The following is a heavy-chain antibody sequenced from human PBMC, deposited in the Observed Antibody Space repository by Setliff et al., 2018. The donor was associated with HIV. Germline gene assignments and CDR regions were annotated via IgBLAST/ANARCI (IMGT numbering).Heavy chain of an antibody. J-gene: IGHJ4*02. V-gene: IGHV1-18*01. Sequence: ASVKVSCKASGYTFNNYGISWVRQAPGQGLEWMGWINTHSGYTNYAQNVQGRVAVTMDTSTSTAYMELRSLKSDDTAVYYCARGKTWLRFLDYWGQGTLVTVS. CDR3: ARGKTWLRFLDY. D-gene: IGHD5-12*01. CDR2: INTHSGYT. CDR1: GYTFNNYG.